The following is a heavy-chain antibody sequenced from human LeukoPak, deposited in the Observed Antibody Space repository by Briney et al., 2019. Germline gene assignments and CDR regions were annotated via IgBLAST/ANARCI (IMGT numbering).Heavy chain of an antibody. D-gene: IGHD1-26*01. CDR3: VRDSLIKGASTLDH. J-gene: IGHJ4*02. V-gene: IGHV7-4-1*02. CDR1: GYPFTSYA. Sequence: ASVNVSCKASGYPFTSYAVNWVRQAPRQGLEWMVWINMGTENPTYAQDFTGRFAFSLDTAVSTAYLQISSLKAEDTAVYYCVRDSLIKGASTLDHWGQGTLVTVSS. CDR2: INMGTENP.